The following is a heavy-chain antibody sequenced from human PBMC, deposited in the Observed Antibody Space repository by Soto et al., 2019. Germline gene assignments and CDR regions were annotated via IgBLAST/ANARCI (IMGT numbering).Heavy chain of an antibody. Sequence: GGSLRLSCAASGFTFSSYGMHWVRQAPGKGLEWVAVISYDGSNKYYADSVKGRFTISRDNSKNTLYLQMNSLRAEDTAVYYCAKSGYYGSGSYYNGVSGAFDIWGQGTMVTVSS. V-gene: IGHV3-30*18. CDR1: GFTFSSYG. CDR3: AKSGYYGSGSYYNGVSGAFDI. J-gene: IGHJ3*02. D-gene: IGHD3-10*01. CDR2: ISYDGSNK.